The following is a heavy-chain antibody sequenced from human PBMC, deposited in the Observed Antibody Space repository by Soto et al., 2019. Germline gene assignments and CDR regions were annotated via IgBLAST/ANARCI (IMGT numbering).Heavy chain of an antibody. V-gene: IGHV4-4*02. CDR3: ARYPSGSYSMFDY. J-gene: IGHJ4*02. Sequence: PSETLSLTCVVSGDSINNSNWWSWVRQPPGKGLEWIGEIYHSGSTNYNPSLRSRVTVSVDKSKNQFSLKLTSVTAADTAVYFCARYPSGSYSMFDYWGQGMLVTVSS. D-gene: IGHD1-26*01. CDR1: GDSINNSNW. CDR2: IYHSGST.